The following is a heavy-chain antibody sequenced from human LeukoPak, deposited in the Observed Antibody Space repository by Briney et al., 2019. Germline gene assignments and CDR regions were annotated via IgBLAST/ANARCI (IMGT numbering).Heavy chain of an antibody. CDR2: IYSDGGT. V-gene: IGHV3-66*02. D-gene: IGHD3-16*01. Sequence: GGSLRLSCAASGFTVSAKYMSWVRQGPGKGLDRISSIYSDGGTSYADSVKGRFTISRDNSKNTLYLQMNSLRPEDTAVYYCARDGGFGGPGGDNWFDSWGQGALVTVSS. CDR3: ARDGGFGGPGGDNWFDS. J-gene: IGHJ5*01. CDR1: GFTVSAKY.